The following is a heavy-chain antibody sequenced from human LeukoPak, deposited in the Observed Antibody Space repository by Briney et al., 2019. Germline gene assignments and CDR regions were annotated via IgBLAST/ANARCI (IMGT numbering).Heavy chain of an antibody. CDR2: IYTSRST. CDR3: ARLLTEQRWLQLGEIYYFDY. D-gene: IGHD5-24*01. V-gene: IGHV4-4*09. CDR1: GGSISSYY. Sequence: SETLSLTCTVSGGSISSYYWRWIRQPPGKGLEWIGYIYTSRSTNSNHSIKSRVTISVDTSKNQFSQKMSSVTAADTAVYYCARLLTEQRWLQLGEIYYFDYWGQGPLVTVSS. J-gene: IGHJ4*02.